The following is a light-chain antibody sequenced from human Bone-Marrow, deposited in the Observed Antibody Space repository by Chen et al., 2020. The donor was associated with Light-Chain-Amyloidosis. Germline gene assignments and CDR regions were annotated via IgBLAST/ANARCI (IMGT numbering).Light chain of an antibody. CDR2: RDT. CDR3: QSADXSGTYEVI. CDR1: DXXTKY. J-gene: IGLJ2*01. V-gene: IGLV3-25*03. Sequence: SYEXTQPPSVSXXXGQXXXITXXGDDXXTKYAYWYQXKPGQAPVLXIHRDTERPSXXSERXXGSSSGTXATXXISGXXAEDEADYXXQSADXSGTYEVIFXGGTKLTVL.